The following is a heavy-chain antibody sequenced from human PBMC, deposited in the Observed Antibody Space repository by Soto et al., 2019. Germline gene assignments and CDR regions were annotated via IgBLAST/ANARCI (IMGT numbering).Heavy chain of an antibody. CDR1: GGSFSGYY. V-gene: IGHV4-34*01. Sequence: SETLSLTCAVYGGSFSGYYWSWIRQPPGKGLEWIGEINHSGSTNYNPSLKSRVTISVDTSKNQFSPKLSSVTAADTAVYYCARRDIVVVPAAMPNWFDPWGQGTLVTVSS. CDR3: ARRDIVVVPAAMPNWFDP. CDR2: INHSGST. J-gene: IGHJ5*02. D-gene: IGHD2-2*01.